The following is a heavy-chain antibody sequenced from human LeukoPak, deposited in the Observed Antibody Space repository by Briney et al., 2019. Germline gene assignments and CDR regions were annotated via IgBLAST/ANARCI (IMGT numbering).Heavy chain of an antibody. Sequence: GGSLRLSCAASGFIVSRNYMSWVRQAPGKGLDWVSVIYSGGNTFYAGSVKGRFTISRHNSKNTLYLQMNSLRAEDTAVYYCARWGTKSPDAFDIWGRGTMVTVSS. V-gene: IGHV3-53*04. CDR3: ARWGTKSPDAFDI. CDR1: GFIVSRNY. CDR2: IYSGGNT. D-gene: IGHD1-1*01. J-gene: IGHJ3*02.